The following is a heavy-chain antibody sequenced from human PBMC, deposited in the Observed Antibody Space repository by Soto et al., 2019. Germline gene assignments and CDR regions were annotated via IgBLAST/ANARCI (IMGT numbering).Heavy chain of an antibody. Sequence: SETLSLTCIVSGDSVTSGSYYWTWLRQPQGQGLEWIAYISYTERTKYNPSLQSRVTISVDTSKNDFSLNLSAVTAADTAVYFCAREWGRLPYYVMNFWGHGTAVTVSS. CDR2: ISYTERT. V-gene: IGHV4-61*03. J-gene: IGHJ6*02. CDR1: GDSVTSGSYY. CDR3: AREWGRLPYYVMNF. D-gene: IGHD7-27*01.